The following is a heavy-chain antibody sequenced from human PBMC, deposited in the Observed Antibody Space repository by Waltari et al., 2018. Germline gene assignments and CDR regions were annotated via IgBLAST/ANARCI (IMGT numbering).Heavy chain of an antibody. CDR1: GGSFRGNY. CDR2: INHSGSA. V-gene: IGHV4-34*01. Sequence: QVQLQQWGAGLLKPSETLSLTCAVYGGSFRGNYWSWIRQPPYKGREWIGEINHSGSANYNPSLKSRVTKSVDTSKNQFSLKLDSVTAADTAVYYCAARGDIIVVPAALDYWGQGTLVTVSS. CDR3: AARGDIIVVPAALDY. D-gene: IGHD2-2*01. J-gene: IGHJ4*02.